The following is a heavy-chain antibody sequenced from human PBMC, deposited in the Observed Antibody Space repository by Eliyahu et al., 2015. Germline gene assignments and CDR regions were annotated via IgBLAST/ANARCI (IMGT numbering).Heavy chain of an antibody. Sequence: QVQLQESGPGLVKPSXTLSLTCTVXGGSISSYYWSWXRQAPGKRLEWXXYISYSGSTNYNPSLKSRVTISVDTSKNQVSLKLTSVTAADTAVYYCARQEGISGTTDWFDPWGQGTLVTVSS. CDR1: GGSISSYY. D-gene: IGHD1-20*01. CDR3: ARQEGISGTTDWFDP. V-gene: IGHV4-59*08. J-gene: IGHJ5*02. CDR2: ISYSGST.